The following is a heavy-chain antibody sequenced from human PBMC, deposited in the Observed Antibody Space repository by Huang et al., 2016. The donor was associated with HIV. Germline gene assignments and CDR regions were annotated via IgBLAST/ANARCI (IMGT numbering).Heavy chain of an antibody. D-gene: IGHD6-19*01. CDR3: ARGAESSWSGSYYYGLDV. V-gene: IGHV3-53*01. CDR2: IFSSGRT. Sequence: DVQLVESGGGLIQPGGSLRLSCSASGFTVTDNYFTWVRQAPGEGLELASLIFSSGRTYHADSVKGRFTISRDNSKNTLYLQMNSLRADDTAVYYCARGAESSWSGSYYYGLDVWGQGTTVTV. J-gene: IGHJ6*02. CDR1: GFTVTDNY.